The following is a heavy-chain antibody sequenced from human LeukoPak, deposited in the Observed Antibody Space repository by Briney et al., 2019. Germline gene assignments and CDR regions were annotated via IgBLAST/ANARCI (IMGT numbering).Heavy chain of an antibody. V-gene: IGHV1-18*01. CDR1: GYTFTSYG. J-gene: IGHJ4*02. CDR2: ISPYNGNT. D-gene: IGHD2-8*01. CDR3: ARVARVSPSPKGFDY. Sequence: GASVKVSCKASGYTFTSYGISWVRQAPGQGLEWMGWISPYNGNTNYAQKLQGRVTMTTDTSTSTAYMELRSLRSDDTAVYYCARVARVSPSPKGFDYWGQGTLVTVSS.